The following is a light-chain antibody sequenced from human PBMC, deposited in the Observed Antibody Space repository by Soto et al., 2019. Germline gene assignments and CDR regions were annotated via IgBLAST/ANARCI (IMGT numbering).Light chain of an antibody. Sequence: SQVTQSPSTLSASVLYIFTITFRASKTISNWLVWYQQKPGKAPTVLLFDASILASGVPPRFSGSGYGTEFTLTISSLQPADFATYYCQQYNGYSPWTFGQGTKVDI. CDR2: DAS. J-gene: IGKJ1*01. CDR1: KTISNW. V-gene: IGKV1-5*01. CDR3: QQYNGYSPWT.